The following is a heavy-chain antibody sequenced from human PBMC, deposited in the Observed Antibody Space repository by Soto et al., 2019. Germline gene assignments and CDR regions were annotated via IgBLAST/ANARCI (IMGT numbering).Heavy chain of an antibody. CDR3: TTERCTGTNCYVKNAFDS. CDR1: GFTFNDAW. V-gene: IGHV3-15*01. J-gene: IGHJ3*02. CDR2: IKTKTDGGTT. Sequence: GGSLRLSCAASGFTFNDAWMTWVRQAPGKGLEWVGRIKTKTDGGTTDYAAPVKGRFTISRDDSKNTVYPQMNSLKIEDTGVYYCTTERCTGTNCYVKNAFDSWGQGTMVTVSS. D-gene: IGHD2-2*01.